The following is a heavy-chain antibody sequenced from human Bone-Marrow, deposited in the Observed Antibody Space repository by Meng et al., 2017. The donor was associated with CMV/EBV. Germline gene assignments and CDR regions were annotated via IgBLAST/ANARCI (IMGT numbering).Heavy chain of an antibody. CDR1: GFAFSSSS. CDR3: ARDQVGQDVHY. J-gene: IGHJ4*02. D-gene: IGHD2-15*01. V-gene: IGHV3-66*02. CDR2: IYSGGTT. Sequence: GESLKISCAASGFAFSSSSMTWVRLTPGKRLEWVSLIYSGGTTYYADSVKGRFTISSDNSKNTLYLQMNRLRADDTGVYYCARDQVGQDVHYRGQGSLVTVSS.